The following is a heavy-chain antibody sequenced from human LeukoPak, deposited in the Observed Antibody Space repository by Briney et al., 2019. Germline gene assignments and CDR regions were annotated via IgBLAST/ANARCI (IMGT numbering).Heavy chain of an antibody. CDR2: IIGSGGYT. CDR3: VKLRGIYLDFDY. Sequence: GGSLRLSCAASGFTFSSYAMSWVRQAPGKGLEWVSAIIGSGGYTYYADSVKGRFTISRNNSKNTLSLQMDSLRAEDTAVYYCVKLRGIYLDFDYWGQGTLVTVSS. V-gene: IGHV3-23*01. D-gene: IGHD1-26*01. CDR1: GFTFSSYA. J-gene: IGHJ4*02.